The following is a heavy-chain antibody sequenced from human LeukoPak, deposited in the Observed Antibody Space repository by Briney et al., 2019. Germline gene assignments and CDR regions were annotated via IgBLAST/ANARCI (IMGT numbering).Heavy chain of an antibody. CDR2: IYSGGST. CDR3: ARERLDYGADY. CDR1: GFTFSSYS. D-gene: IGHD4-17*01. Sequence: PGGFLRLSCAASGFTFSSYSMNWVRQAPGKGLEWVSVIYSGGSTYYADSVKGRFTISRDNSKNTLYLQMNSLRAEDTAVYYCARERLDYGADYWGQGTLVTVSS. J-gene: IGHJ4*02. V-gene: IGHV3-53*01.